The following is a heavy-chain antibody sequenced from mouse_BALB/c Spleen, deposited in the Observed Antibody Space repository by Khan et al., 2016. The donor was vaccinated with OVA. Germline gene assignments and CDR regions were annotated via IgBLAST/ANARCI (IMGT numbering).Heavy chain of an antibody. V-gene: IGHV3-2*02. Sequence: EVQLQESGPGLVKPSQSLSLTCTVTGYSITSDYAWNWIRQFPGNKLEWMAYISYSGRTSYNPSLKSRLSITRDTSKNQFFLQLNSVTTEDTATYYCARSVTITTVVATAFDYWGQGTTLTVSS. CDR1: GYSITSDYA. CDR3: ARSVTITTVVATAFDY. D-gene: IGHD1-1*01. J-gene: IGHJ2*01. CDR2: ISYSGRT.